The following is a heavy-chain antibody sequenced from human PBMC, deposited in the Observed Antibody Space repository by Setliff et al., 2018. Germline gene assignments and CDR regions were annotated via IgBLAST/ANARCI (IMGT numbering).Heavy chain of an antibody. V-gene: IGHV1-69*05. D-gene: IGHD2-15*01. CDR3: AREKVVVVSATSYHYYMDV. CDR1: GGTFSNIG. J-gene: IGHJ6*03. CDR2: IIPLFGTT. Sequence: GASVKVSCKASGGTFSNIGISWVRQAPGQGLEWMGGIIPLFGTTNYAQEFQGRVTITTDESTNTAYVELSSLRSEDTAMYYCAREKVVVVSATSYHYYMDVWGKGTTVTVPS.